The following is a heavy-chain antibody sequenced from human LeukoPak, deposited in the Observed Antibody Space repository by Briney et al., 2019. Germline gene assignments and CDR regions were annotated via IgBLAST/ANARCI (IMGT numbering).Heavy chain of an antibody. V-gene: IGHV1-69*06. CDR3: AGIPVFGVVLHQEPV. CDR1: GGTFSSYA. J-gene: IGHJ6*03. CDR2: IIPIFGTA. D-gene: IGHD3-3*01. Sequence: ASVKVSCKASGGTFSSYAISWVRQAPRQGLEWMGGIIPIFGTANYAQKFQGRVTITADKSTNTAYMELSSLRSEDTAVYFCAGIPVFGVVLHQEPVWGKGTTVTVSS.